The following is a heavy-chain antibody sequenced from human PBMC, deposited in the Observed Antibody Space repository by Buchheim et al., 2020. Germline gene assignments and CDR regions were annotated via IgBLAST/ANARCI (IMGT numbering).Heavy chain of an antibody. D-gene: IGHD3-22*01. V-gene: IGHV4-34*01. CDR2: INHRGST. Sequence: QVQLQQWGAGLLKPSETLSLTCAVYGGSFSGYYWSWIRQPPGKGLEWSGEINHRGSTHYTPSLKSRVTISVDTSKNKLSLKLSSVTAADTAVYYCARVSYYYDSSGYYYGRKKGAFDYWGQGTL. J-gene: IGHJ4*02. CDR3: ARVSYYYDSSGYYYGRKKGAFDY. CDR1: GGSFSGYY.